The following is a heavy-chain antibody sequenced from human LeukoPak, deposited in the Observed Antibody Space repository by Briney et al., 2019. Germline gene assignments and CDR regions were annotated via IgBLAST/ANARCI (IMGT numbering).Heavy chain of an antibody. D-gene: IGHD6-13*01. V-gene: IGHV3-30-3*01. CDR1: GFTFSSYA. J-gene: IGHJ4*02. CDR2: ISYDGSNK. Sequence: PGGSLRLSCAASGFTFSSYAMHWVRQAPGKGLEWVAVISYDGSNKYYADSVKGQFTISRDNSKNTLYLQMNSLRAEDTAVYYCAKDTGIAALHALDYWGQGTLVTVSS. CDR3: AKDTGIAALHALDY.